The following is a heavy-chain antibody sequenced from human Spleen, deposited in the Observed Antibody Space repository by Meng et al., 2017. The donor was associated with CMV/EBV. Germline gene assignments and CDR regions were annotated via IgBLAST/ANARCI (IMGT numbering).Heavy chain of an antibody. D-gene: IGHD3-3*01. CDR3: ATVGIFGVVIIGAFDI. CDR2: IYYSGST. CDR1: GGSISSSSYY. Sequence: GSLRLSCTVSGGSISSSSYYWGWIRQPPGKGLEWIGSIYYSGSTYYNPSLKSRVTISVGTSKNQFSLKLSSVTAADTAVYYCATVGIFGVVIIGAFDIWGQGTMVTVSS. J-gene: IGHJ3*02. V-gene: IGHV4-39*07.